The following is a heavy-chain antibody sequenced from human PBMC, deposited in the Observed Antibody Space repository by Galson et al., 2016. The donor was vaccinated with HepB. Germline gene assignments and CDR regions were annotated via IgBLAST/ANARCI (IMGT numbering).Heavy chain of an antibody. D-gene: IGHD5-12*01. Sequence: SLRLSCAASGFTFSSYSMNWVRQAPGKGLEWLSYISSTSDTIYYADSVRGRFTISRDNAKNSLYIQLNNLRDEDTAVYYWGRPTTNNWFDPWGQGTLVTVSS. J-gene: IGHJ5*02. V-gene: IGHV3-48*02. CDR1: GFTFSSYS. CDR3: GRPTTNNWFDP. CDR2: ISSTSDTI.